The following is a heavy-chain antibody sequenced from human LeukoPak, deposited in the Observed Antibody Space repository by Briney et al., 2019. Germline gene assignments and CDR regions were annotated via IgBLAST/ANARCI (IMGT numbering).Heavy chain of an antibody. Sequence: SQTLSLTCTVSGGSISSGGYYWSWIRQPPGKGLEWIGYIYHSGSTYYNPSLKSRVTISVDRSKNQFSLKLSSVTAADTAVYYCARVPYDSRRGLGAFDIWGQGTMVTVSS. CDR1: GGSISSGGYY. D-gene: IGHD3-22*01. V-gene: IGHV4-30-2*01. CDR2: IYHSGST. CDR3: ARVPYDSRRGLGAFDI. J-gene: IGHJ3*02.